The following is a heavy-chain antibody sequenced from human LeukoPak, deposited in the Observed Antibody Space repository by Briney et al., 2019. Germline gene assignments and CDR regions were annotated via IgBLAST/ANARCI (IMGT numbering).Heavy chain of an antibody. CDR3: ARIHTVVLPSTMFDY. J-gene: IGHJ4*02. D-gene: IGHD2-2*01. CDR2: ISYSENT. V-gene: IGHV4-59*08. Sequence: SETLSLTCTVSGASISSYYWSWIRQSPGKGLEWIGYISYSENTYYNPSLKSRVTISVDTSRNQFSLKLSSVTAADTALYYCARIHTVVLPSTMFDYWGQGTLVTVSS. CDR1: GASISSYY.